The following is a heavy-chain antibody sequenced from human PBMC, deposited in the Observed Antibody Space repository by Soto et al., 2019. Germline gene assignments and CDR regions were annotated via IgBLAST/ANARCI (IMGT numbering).Heavy chain of an antibody. CDR3: ARLGGDILTGPFDY. Sequence: SETLSLTCTVSGGSISSGGYYWSWIRQHPGTGLEWIGYIYYSGSTYYNPSLKSRVTISLDTSKNQFSLWLSSVTAADTAVYYCARLGGDILTGPFDYWGQGTLVTVSS. J-gene: IGHJ4*02. D-gene: IGHD3-9*01. V-gene: IGHV4-31*03. CDR1: GGSISSGGYY. CDR2: IYYSGST.